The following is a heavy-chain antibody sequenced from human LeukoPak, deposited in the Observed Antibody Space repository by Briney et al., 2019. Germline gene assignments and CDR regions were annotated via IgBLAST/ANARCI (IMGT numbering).Heavy chain of an antibody. Sequence: GGSLRLSCAISGFTFSGCELTWVRQAPGKGLEWISYISRSGNTIYYADSVKGRFTTSRDNARNSLYLQMNSLRVEDTAVYYCARVATMVRVPLDALDIWGQGTMVSVSS. V-gene: IGHV3-48*03. CDR1: GFTFSGCE. J-gene: IGHJ3*02. CDR3: ARVATMVRVPLDALDI. CDR2: ISRSGNTI. D-gene: IGHD3-10*01.